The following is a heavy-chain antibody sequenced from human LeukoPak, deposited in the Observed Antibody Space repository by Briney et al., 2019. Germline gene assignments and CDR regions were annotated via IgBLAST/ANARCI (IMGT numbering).Heavy chain of an antibody. Sequence: PGGSLRLSCAATGFTLSSYAMNWVRQAPGKGLVWVSRINSDGCSTSYADSVKGLFTISRYNAKNTLNLQMNSLRAEDTAVYYCARDHIAAGGTANYYYYYYMDVWGKGTTVTISS. CDR3: ARDHIAAGGTANYYYYYYMDV. CDR1: GFTLSSYA. V-gene: IGHV3-74*01. J-gene: IGHJ6*03. D-gene: IGHD6-13*01. CDR2: INSDGCST.